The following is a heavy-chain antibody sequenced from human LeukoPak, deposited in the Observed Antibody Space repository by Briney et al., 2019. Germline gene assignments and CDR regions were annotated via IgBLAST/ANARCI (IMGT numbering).Heavy chain of an antibody. CDR2: INPSGGST. CDR1: GYTFTSYY. J-gene: IGHJ4*02. D-gene: IGHD3-16*02. Sequence: ASVKVSCKASGYTFTSYYMHWVRQAPGQGLEWMGIINPSGGSTSYAQKFQGRATMTRDTSTSTVYMELSSLRSEDTAVYYCARGFSKFTFGGVIFLGQVADYWGQGTLVTVSS. V-gene: IGHV1-46*01. CDR3: ARGFSKFTFGGVIFLGQVADY.